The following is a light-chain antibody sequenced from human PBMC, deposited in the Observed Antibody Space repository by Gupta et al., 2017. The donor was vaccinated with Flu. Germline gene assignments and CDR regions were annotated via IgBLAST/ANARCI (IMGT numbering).Light chain of an antibody. CDR2: SSD. Sequence: QTVLTQSPSASGTPGQRVTISCSGSSSNIGSHTVSWYRQLPGTAPKLLSYSSDKRPSGVPDRFSGSKSGTSASLAISGLQSEDEADYYCAAWDDSLNAWLFGGGTKLTV. J-gene: IGLJ3*02. CDR3: AAWDDSLNAWL. CDR1: SSNIGSHT. V-gene: IGLV1-44*01.